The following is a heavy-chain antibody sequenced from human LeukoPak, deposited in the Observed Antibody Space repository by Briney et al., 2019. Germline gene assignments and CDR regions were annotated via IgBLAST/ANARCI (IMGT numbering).Heavy chain of an antibody. D-gene: IGHD2-8*01. V-gene: IGHV3-30*02. Sequence: GGSLRLSCAAPGFTFSSYGMHWVRQAPGKGLEWVAFIRYDGSNKYYADSVKGRFTISRDNSKNTLYLQMNSLRAEDTAVYYCARGDRPREIPPLIRKKNAFDIWGQGTMVTVSS. CDR1: GFTFSSYG. CDR3: ARGDRPREIPPLIRKKNAFDI. CDR2: IRYDGSNK. J-gene: IGHJ3*02.